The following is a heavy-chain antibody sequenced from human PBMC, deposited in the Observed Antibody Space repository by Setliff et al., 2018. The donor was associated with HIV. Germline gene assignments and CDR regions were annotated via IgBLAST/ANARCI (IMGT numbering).Heavy chain of an antibody. CDR3: ARLSPPDAYGDLGGVDY. Sequence: GGSMRLSCAASGFTLSTYCMNWVRQAPGKGLEWVAYISSSDSTIYYADSVKGRFTIYRDNAKNSRFLQMDSLRVEDTAFYYCARLSPPDAYGDLGGVDYWGQGTLVTVSS. J-gene: IGHJ4*02. V-gene: IGHV3-48*04. CDR1: GFTLSTYC. CDR2: ISSSDSTI. D-gene: IGHD4-17*01.